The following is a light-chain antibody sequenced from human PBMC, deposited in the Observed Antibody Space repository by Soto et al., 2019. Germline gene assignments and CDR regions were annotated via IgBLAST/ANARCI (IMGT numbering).Light chain of an antibody. J-gene: IGLJ1*01. CDR1: SSDVGAYNY. CDR3: SLYLSSSTLV. CDR2: EVS. V-gene: IGLV2-14*01. Sequence: QSALTQPASVSGPPGQSITISCTGTSSDVGAYNYVSWYQQHPGKAPKLMIYEVSNRPSGVSNRFSGSKSGNTASLTISGLQAEDEADYYCSLYLSSSTLVLGTGIKVT.